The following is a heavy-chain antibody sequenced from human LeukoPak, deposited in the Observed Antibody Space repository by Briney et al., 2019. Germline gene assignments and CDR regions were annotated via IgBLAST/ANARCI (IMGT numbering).Heavy chain of an antibody. V-gene: IGHV1-2*02. CDR1: GYTFTGYY. D-gene: IGHD6-19*01. CDR3: ARPYSSGFNWFDP. J-gene: IGHJ5*02. CDR2: INPNSGGT. Sequence: ASVKVSCKASGYTFTGYYMHWVRQAPGQGLEWMGWINPNSGGTNYAQKFQGRVTMTRDTSISTAYMELSRLRSDDTAVYYCARPYSSGFNWFDPWGQGTLVTVSS.